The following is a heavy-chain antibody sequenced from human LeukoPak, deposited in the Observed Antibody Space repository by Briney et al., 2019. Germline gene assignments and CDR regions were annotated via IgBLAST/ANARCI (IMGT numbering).Heavy chain of an antibody. CDR2: ISSSSSYI. J-gene: IGHJ4*02. Sequence: GGSLRLSCAASGFTFSSYSMKWGRQAPGKGLELVSSISSSSSYIYYADSVKGRFTISRDNAKNSLYLQMNSLRAEDTAVYYCARYYDILTGYYRDFDYWGQGTLVTVSS. V-gene: IGHV3-21*01. CDR3: ARYYDILTGYYRDFDY. CDR1: GFTFSSYS. D-gene: IGHD3-9*01.